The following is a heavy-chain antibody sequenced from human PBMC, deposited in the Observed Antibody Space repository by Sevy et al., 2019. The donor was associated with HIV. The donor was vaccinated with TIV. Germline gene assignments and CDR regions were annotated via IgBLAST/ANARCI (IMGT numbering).Heavy chain of an antibody. J-gene: IGHJ4*02. Sequence: GGSLRLSCTASGFTFSSYEMNWVRQAPGKGLEWVSSTSGSGSSIYYADSVKGRFTISRDNAKNSLYLQMNSLRAEDTAVYYCARKSYYYSSLEWGQGTLVTVSS. D-gene: IGHD3-22*01. CDR1: GFTFSSYE. CDR2: TSGSGSSI. V-gene: IGHV3-48*03. CDR3: ARKSYYYSSLE.